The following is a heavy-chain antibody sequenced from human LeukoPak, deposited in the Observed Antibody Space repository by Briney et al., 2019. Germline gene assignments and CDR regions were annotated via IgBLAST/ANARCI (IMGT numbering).Heavy chain of an antibody. CDR3: ARLTSVLWFGESHHTFDY. J-gene: IGHJ4*02. CDR2: IYYSGST. V-gene: IGHV4-39*07. Sequence: PSETLSLTCTVSGGSISSSSYYWGWIRQPPGKGLEWIGSIYYSGSTYYNPSLKSRVTISVDTSKNQFSLKLSSVTAADTAVYYCARLTSVLWFGESHHTFDYWGQGTLVTVSS. CDR1: GGSISSSSYY. D-gene: IGHD3-10*01.